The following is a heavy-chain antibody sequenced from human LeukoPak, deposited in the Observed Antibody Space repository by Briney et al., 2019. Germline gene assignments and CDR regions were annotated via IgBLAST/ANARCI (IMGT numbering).Heavy chain of an antibody. CDR3: ARVYIYGRSYFDY. CDR1: GYTFTGYY. Sequence: GASVKVSCKASGYTFTGYYMHWVRQAPGQGLEWMGWINPNSGGTNYAQKFQGRVTMTRDTSISTAYMELSRLRSDDTAVYYCARVYIYGRSYFDYWGQGTLVTVSS. D-gene: IGHD5-18*01. V-gene: IGHV1-2*02. J-gene: IGHJ4*02. CDR2: INPNSGGT.